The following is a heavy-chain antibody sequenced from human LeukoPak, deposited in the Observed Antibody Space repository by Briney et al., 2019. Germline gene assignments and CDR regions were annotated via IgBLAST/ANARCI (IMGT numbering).Heavy chain of an antibody. CDR1: GGSISSYY. Sequence: SETLSLTCTVSGGSISSYYWSWIRQHPGKGLEWLGYIYYSGSTNYNPSLKSRVTISVDTSKNQFSLKLTSVAAADTAVYYCARTTEGGYTYGYFYYYYMDVWGKGTTVTISS. CDR3: ARTTEGGYTYGYFYYYYMDV. CDR2: IYYSGST. D-gene: IGHD5-18*01. J-gene: IGHJ6*03. V-gene: IGHV4-59*01.